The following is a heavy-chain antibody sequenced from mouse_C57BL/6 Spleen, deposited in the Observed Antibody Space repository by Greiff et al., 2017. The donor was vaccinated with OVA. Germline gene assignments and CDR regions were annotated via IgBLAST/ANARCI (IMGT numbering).Heavy chain of an antibody. CDR3: TRRTTVVENWYFDV. J-gene: IGHJ1*03. CDR1: GYTFTDYE. V-gene: IGHV1-15*01. D-gene: IGHD1-1*01. Sequence: VQLQESGAELVRPGASVTLSCKASGYTFTDYEMHWVKQTPVHGLEWIGAIDPETGGTAYNQKFKGKAILTADKSSSTAYMELRSLTSEDSAVYYCTRRTTVVENWYFDVWGTGTTVTVSS. CDR2: IDPETGGT.